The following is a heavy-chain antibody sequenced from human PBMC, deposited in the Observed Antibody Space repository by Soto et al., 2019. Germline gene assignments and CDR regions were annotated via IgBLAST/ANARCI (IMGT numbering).Heavy chain of an antibody. CDR3: ARGRGATNDY. Sequence: QVQLQQWGAGLLKPSETLSLTCAVYGGSFSGYYWSWIRQPPGKGLEWIGEINHSGSTNYNPSLKNRVTMSVDTSKNQFSLKLSSVTAADTAVYYCARGRGATNDYWGQGTLVTVSS. J-gene: IGHJ4*02. D-gene: IGHD5-12*01. V-gene: IGHV4-34*01. CDR1: GGSFSGYY. CDR2: INHSGST.